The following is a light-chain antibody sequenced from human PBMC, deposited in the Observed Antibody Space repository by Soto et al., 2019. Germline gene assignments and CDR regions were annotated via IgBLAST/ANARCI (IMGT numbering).Light chain of an antibody. V-gene: IGLV2-8*01. J-gene: IGLJ3*02. CDR3: SSYAASNNFHFV. CDR2: EVT. CDR1: SSDVGGYNY. Sequence: QSVLTQPPSASGSPGQSVTISCTGTSSDVGGYNYVSWYQQYPGRAPKLMIYEVTKRPSGVPDRFSGSKSGNTASLTVSGLQAEDEADYCCSSYAASNNFHFVFGGGTKRTVL.